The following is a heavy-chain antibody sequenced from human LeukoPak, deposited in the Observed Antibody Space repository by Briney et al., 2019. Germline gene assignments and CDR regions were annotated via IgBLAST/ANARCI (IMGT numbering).Heavy chain of an antibody. CDR3: ARGLYVLLWFGELSPY. D-gene: IGHD3-10*01. V-gene: IGHV1-46*01. J-gene: IGHJ4*02. CDR1: GYTFTSYY. Sequence: ASVKVSCKASGYTFTSYYMHWVRQAPGQGLEWMGIINPSGGSTSYAQKFQGRVTMTRDMSTSTVYMELSSLRSEDTAVYYCARGLYVLLWFGELSPYWGQETLVTVSS. CDR2: INPSGGST.